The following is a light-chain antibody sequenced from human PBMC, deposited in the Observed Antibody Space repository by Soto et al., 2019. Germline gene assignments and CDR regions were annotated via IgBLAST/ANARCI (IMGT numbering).Light chain of an antibody. CDR1: QSVGGNY. CDR2: EAS. Sequence: EIVLTQSPGTLSLSPEERATLSCRASQSVGGNYLAWYQQKPGRAPRLLIYEASSRATGIPDRFSGSGSGTDFTLTISRLEPEDFAVYYCQQYGSSPRYTFGQGTKVEI. J-gene: IGKJ2*01. V-gene: IGKV3-20*01. CDR3: QQYGSSPRYT.